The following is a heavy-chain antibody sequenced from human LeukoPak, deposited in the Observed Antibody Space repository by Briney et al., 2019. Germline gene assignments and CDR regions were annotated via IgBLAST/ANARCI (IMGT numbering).Heavy chain of an antibody. CDR3: ARLASEYSSSSPAFDI. Sequence: SETLSLTCTVSGGSISSGGYYWSWIRQPPGKGLEWIGYIYHSGSTYYNPSLKSRVTISVDRSKNQFSLKLSSVTAADTAVYYCARLASEYSSSSPAFDIWGQGTMVTVSS. D-gene: IGHD6-6*01. J-gene: IGHJ3*02. CDR2: IYHSGST. V-gene: IGHV4-30-2*01. CDR1: GGSISSGGYY.